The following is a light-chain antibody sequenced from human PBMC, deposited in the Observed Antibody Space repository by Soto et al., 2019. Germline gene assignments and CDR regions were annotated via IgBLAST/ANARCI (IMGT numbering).Light chain of an antibody. CDR3: GAWDSSLSAVV. CDR2: DNS. CDR1: SSNLGNNN. J-gene: IGLJ2*01. V-gene: IGLV1-51*01. Sequence: QSVLTQPPSVSAAPGQKATISCSGSSSNLGNNNVCWYQQLPGTAPKLLIYDNSNRPSGIPERFSGSKSGTSATLGITGLQTGDEADYYCGAWDSSLSAVVFGGGTKLTVL.